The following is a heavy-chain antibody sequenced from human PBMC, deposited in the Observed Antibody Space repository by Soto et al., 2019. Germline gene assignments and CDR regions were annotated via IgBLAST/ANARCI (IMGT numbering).Heavy chain of an antibody. D-gene: IGHD6-19*01. J-gene: IGHJ5*02. Sequence: SETLSLTCTVSGGSISSYYWSWIRQPPGKGLEWIGYIYYSGSTNYNPSLKSRVTISVDTSKNQFSLKLSSVTAADTAVYYCARGTSSSGWYAENWFDPWGQGTLVTIYS. V-gene: IGHV4-59*01. CDR1: GGSISSYY. CDR2: IYYSGST. CDR3: ARGTSSSGWYAENWFDP.